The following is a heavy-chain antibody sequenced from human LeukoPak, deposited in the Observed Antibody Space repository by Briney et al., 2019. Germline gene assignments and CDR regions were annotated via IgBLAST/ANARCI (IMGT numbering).Heavy chain of an antibody. CDR3: ARARWLPDPYYFDY. D-gene: IGHD5-24*01. CDR1: GYTFTSYG. V-gene: IGHV1-18*01. J-gene: IGHJ4*02. CDR2: ISAYNGDT. Sequence: ASVKVSCKXSGYTFTSYGISWVRQAPGQGLEWMGWISAYNGDTNYAQKLQGRVTMTTDTSTSTAYMELRSLRSDDTAVYYCARARWLPDPYYFDYWGQGTLVTVSS.